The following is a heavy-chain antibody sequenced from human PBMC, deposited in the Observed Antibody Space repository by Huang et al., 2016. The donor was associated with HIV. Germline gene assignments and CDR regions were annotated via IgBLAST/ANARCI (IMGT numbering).Heavy chain of an antibody. D-gene: IGHD3-10*01. V-gene: IGHV3-23*01. J-gene: IGHJ6*03. Sequence: EAQLSESGGGLVKPGGSLRLSCAASGITFSSYAMNWVRQAPGKGLEWVSAISGSGGHTHYEDSVKGRFTISRDNSKKTLYLDMKSLRAEDTAVYYCAKGQFANYYYYYMDVWGKGTTVIVSS. CDR2: ISGSGGHT. CDR3: AKGQFANYYYYYMDV. CDR1: GITFSSYA.